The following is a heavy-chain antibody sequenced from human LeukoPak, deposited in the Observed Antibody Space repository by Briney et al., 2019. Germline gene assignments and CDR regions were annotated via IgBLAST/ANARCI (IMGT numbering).Heavy chain of an antibody. J-gene: IGHJ4*02. CDR1: GYTFTGYC. CDR3: ARDHSVAVAGDNLDY. CDR2: INPNSGGT. D-gene: IGHD6-19*01. V-gene: IGHV1-2*02. Sequence: ASVKVSCKASGYTFTGYCMHWVRQAPGQGLEWMGWINPNSGGTNYAQKFQGRVTMTRDTSISTAYMELSRLRSDDTAVYYCARDHSVAVAGDNLDYWGQGTLVTVSS.